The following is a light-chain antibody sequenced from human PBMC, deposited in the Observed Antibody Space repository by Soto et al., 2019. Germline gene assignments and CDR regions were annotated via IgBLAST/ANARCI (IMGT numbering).Light chain of an antibody. J-gene: IGLJ2*01. CDR2: EVS. V-gene: IGLV2-8*01. CDR3: SSYAGNNIVV. CDR1: SSDVGNYNY. Sequence: QSALTRPPSASGSPGQSVTISCTGTSSDVGNYNYVSWYQQHPGKAPKLMIYEVSKRPSGVPDRFSGSKSGNTASLTVSGLQAEDEADYYCSSYAGNNIVVFGGGTKLTVL.